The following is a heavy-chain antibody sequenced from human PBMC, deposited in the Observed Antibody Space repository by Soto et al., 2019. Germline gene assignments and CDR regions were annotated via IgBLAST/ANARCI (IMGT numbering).Heavy chain of an antibody. J-gene: IGHJ5*02. CDR1: GGSISSGGYS. D-gene: IGHD3-9*01. CDR3: ASTARAKLVFDP. V-gene: IGHV4-30-2*01. Sequence: TSETLSLTCAVSGGSISSGGYSWSWIRQPPGKGLEWIGYIYHSGSTYYNPSLKSRVTISVDRSKNQFSLKLSSVTAADTAVYYCASTARAKLVFDPWGQGTLVTVSS. CDR2: IYHSGST.